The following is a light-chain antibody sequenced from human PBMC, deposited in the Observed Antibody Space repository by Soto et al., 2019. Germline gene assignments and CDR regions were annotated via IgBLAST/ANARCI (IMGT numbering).Light chain of an antibody. V-gene: IGKV4-1*01. Sequence: DIVMTQSPDSLAVSLGERATINCRSSQSILDSSNNKKYLAWYQQKPGQPPKLLINWESTRESGDPDRFSGSGSGTDFTLTISILQSEDVAVYYCQHYYSSPRTFGQGTKLEIK. CDR1: QSILDSSNNKKY. CDR2: WES. J-gene: IGKJ2*01. CDR3: QHYYSSPRT.